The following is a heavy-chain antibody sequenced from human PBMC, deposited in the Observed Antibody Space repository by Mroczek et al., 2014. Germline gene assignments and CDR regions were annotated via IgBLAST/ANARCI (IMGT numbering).Heavy chain of an antibody. Sequence: QVQLQESGGGVVQPGRSLRLSCAASGFTFSSYAMHWVRQAPGKGLEWVAVISYDGSNKYYADSVKGRFTISRDNSKNTLYLQMNSLRAEDTAVYYCAREGVTGDSSGWYGRCFDYWGQGTLVTVSS. CDR2: ISYDGSNK. J-gene: IGHJ4*02. D-gene: IGHD6-19*01. CDR3: AREGVTGDSSGWYGRCFDY. V-gene: IGHV3-30-3*01. CDR1: GFTFSSYA.